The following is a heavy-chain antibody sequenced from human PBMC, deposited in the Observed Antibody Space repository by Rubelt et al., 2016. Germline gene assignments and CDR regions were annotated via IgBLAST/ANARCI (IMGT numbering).Heavy chain of an antibody. CDR3: ARTYYEFWSGYPGYFDY. J-gene: IGHJ4*02. CDR1: GGSISSYY. CDR2: IYFTGTT. V-gene: IGHV4-59*08. D-gene: IGHD3-3*01. Sequence: QVQLQESGPGLVKPSETLSLSCTVSGGSISSYYWSWVRQPPGKGLEWIGYIYFTGTTNYNPSLKSRFAMSVDTSENQFTLKLSAVTAADTAVYYCARTYYEFWSGYPGYFDYWGQGTLVTVSS.